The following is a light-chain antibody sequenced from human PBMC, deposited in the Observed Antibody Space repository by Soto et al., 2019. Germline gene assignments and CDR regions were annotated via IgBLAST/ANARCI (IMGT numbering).Light chain of an antibody. V-gene: IGKV3-11*01. CDR3: QQRSNWPST. CDR1: QSVSSY. CDR2: DAS. J-gene: IGKJ4*01. Sequence: EIVLTQSPATLSLSPGERAALSCRASQSVSSYLAWYKQKPGQAPRLLIYDASKRAPGIPARFTGSGSGTDFTLTISSLEPEDFAVYFCQQRSNWPSTFGGGTKVEI.